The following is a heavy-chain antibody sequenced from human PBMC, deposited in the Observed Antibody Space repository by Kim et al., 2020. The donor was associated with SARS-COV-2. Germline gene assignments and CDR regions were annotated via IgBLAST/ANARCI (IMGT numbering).Heavy chain of an antibody. CDR2: ISDSGSRT. Sequence: GGSLRLSCAASGFTFRTYAMSWVRLAPGKGLEWVSDISDSGSRTYYADSVKGRFTISRDNAKNTLYLQMNTLRAEDTAVYYCAKDHRPSGWNPLGLDYWGQGTLVTVSS. CDR3: AKDHRPSGWNPLGLDY. CDR1: GFTFRTYA. V-gene: IGHV3-23*01. D-gene: IGHD6-19*01. J-gene: IGHJ4*02.